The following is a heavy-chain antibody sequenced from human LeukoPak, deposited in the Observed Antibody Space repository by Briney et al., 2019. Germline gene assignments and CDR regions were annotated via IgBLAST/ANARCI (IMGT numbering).Heavy chain of an antibody. D-gene: IGHD3-10*01. J-gene: IGHJ6*02. Sequence: SETLSLTCTVSGGSISSYYWSWIRQPAGKGLEWIGRINTRGSTNYNPTLKSRVTMSVDTSKNQFSLKLSSVTAADTAVYYCARDPPPRTMVRGASLSNYYYGMDVWGQGTTVTVSS. CDR1: GGSISSYY. CDR3: ARDPPPRTMVRGASLSNYYYGMDV. V-gene: IGHV4-4*07. CDR2: INTRGST.